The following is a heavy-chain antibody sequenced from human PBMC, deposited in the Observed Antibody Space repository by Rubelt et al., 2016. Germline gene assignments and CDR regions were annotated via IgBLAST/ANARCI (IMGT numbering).Heavy chain of an antibody. Sequence: QLQLQESGPGLVKPSETLSLTCTVSGGSISSSSYYWGWIRQPPGKGLEWIGSIYYSGSTYYNPSLKSRVTIALATSKNQFSLRLSSVAAADTAVYYCARLSSGWYYFDYWGQGTLVTVSS. V-gene: IGHV4-39*01. CDR1: GGSISSSSYY. J-gene: IGHJ4*02. CDR2: IYYSGST. CDR3: ARLSSGWYYFDY. D-gene: IGHD6-19*01.